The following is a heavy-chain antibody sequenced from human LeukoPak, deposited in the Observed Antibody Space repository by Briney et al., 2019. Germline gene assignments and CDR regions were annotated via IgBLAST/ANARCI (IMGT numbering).Heavy chain of an antibody. Sequence: PGGSLRLSCAASGFTFSRYATSWVRQAPGKGLEWISAITDSGGDTYHADSVKGRLTISRDNSKNALYLQMNSLRVEDTAVYYCVKGSSSSRPYYFDYWGQGTLVTVSS. D-gene: IGHD6-6*01. V-gene: IGHV3-23*01. CDR2: ITDSGGDT. CDR3: VKGSSSSRPYYFDY. J-gene: IGHJ4*02. CDR1: GFTFSRYA.